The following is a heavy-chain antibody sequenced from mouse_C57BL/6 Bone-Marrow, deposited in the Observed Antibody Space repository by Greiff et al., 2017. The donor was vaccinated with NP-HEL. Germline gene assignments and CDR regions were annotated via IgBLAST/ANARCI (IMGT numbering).Heavy chain of an antibody. D-gene: IGHD2-1*01. V-gene: IGHV1-69*01. CDR3: ARRVLYYGYFDY. CDR1: GYTFTSYW. J-gene: IGHJ2*01. CDR2: LDPSDSYT. Sequence: QVQLQQPGAELVMPGASVKLSCKASGYTFTSYWMHWVKQRPGQGLEWIGELDPSDSYTNYNQKFKGKSTLTVDKSSSTAYMQLSSLTSEDSAVYYGARRVLYYGYFDYRGQGTTLTVSS.